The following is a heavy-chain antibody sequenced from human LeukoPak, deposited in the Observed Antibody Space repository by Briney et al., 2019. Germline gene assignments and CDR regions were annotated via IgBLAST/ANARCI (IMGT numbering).Heavy chain of an antibody. CDR2: ISGTGYNT. CDR1: GFTFRNCA. V-gene: IGHV3-23*01. D-gene: IGHD3-10*01. Sequence: GGSLRLSCAASGFTFRNCAMSWVRQALGKGLEWVSGISGTGYNTYYADSVKGRFTISRDNSKNTLYLQMNSLGAEDTAVYYCAKHVSGSLFYFDYWGQRTLVTVSS. CDR3: AKHVSGSLFYFDY. J-gene: IGHJ4*02.